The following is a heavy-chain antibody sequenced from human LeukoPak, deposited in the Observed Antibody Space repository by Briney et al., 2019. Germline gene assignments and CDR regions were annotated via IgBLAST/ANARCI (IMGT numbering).Heavy chain of an antibody. CDR1: GGSISSYY. CDR2: IYYSGST. V-gene: IGHV4-59*08. J-gene: IGHJ6*02. Sequence: SETLSLTCTVSGGSISSYYWSWVRQPPGKGLEWIGYIYYSGSTNYNPSLESRVTISVDTSKNQFSLKLSSVTASDTAVYYCAGTLRFGELTGRGMDVWGQGTTVTVSS. CDR3: AGTLRFGELTGRGMDV. D-gene: IGHD3-10*01.